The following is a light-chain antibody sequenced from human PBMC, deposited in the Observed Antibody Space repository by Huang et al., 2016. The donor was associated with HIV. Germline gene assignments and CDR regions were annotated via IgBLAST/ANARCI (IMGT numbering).Light chain of an antibody. J-gene: IGKJ3*01. CDR1: QSISNY. Sequence: DIQMTQSPSSLSASVGDRVTISCRASQSISNYLNWYQHKPGKAPILLIYAASSLQSGFPSRFSGSGSGTDFTLTISSLQPEDFASYYCQQSYSIPASFTCGPGTKVDIK. V-gene: IGKV1-39*01. CDR2: AAS. CDR3: QQSYSIPASFT.